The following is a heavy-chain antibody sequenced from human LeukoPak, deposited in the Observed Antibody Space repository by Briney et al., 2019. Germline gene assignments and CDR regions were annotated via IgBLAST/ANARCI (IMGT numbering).Heavy chain of an antibody. D-gene: IGHD3-10*01. CDR3: ARRRGGIWFGEYTNWFDP. J-gene: IGHJ5*02. Sequence: SETLSLTCTVSGVSISSYYWSWIRQPPGKGLEWIGYIYYSGSTNYNPSLKSRVTISVDTSKNQFSLKLSSVTAADTAVYYCARRRGGIWFGEYTNWFDPWGQGTLVTVSS. V-gene: IGHV4-59*08. CDR1: GVSISSYY. CDR2: IYYSGST.